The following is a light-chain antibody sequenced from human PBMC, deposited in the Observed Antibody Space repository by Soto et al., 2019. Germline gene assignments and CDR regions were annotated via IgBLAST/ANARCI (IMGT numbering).Light chain of an antibody. V-gene: IGKV3-15*01. Sequence: EIVMTQSPATLSVSPGEGATLSCKASQNVYNNLAWYQQRPGQPPRLLIYDASTRATGISARFSGSGYGTGFTLTISSLQSEDFAVYFCQQCRNWPLTFGGETKVDIK. CDR2: DAS. J-gene: IGKJ4*01. CDR1: QNVYNN. CDR3: QQCRNWPLT.